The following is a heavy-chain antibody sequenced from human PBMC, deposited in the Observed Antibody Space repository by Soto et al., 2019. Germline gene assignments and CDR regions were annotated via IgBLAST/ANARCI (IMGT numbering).Heavy chain of an antibody. J-gene: IGHJ4*02. CDR3: AKALGTTMVRGGFDY. V-gene: IGHV3-23*01. CDR1: GLRFSSFA. CDR2: LSSTGDIT. Sequence: EVQLLESGGGLVQPGGSLRLSCTASGLRFSSFAMNWVRQAPGKGLEWGSGLSSTGDITYYAESLKGRFTVSRDNSKNTLSLQMNSLRAEDTAIYYCAKALGTTMVRGGFDYWGQGTPVTVSS. D-gene: IGHD3-10*01.